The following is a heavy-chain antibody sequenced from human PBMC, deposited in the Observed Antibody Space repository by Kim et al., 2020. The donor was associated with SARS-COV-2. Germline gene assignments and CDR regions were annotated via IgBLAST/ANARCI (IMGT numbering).Heavy chain of an antibody. J-gene: IGHJ4*02. V-gene: IGHV3-30*18. D-gene: IGHD1-26*01. CDR3: AKATYSGSYFSDY. CDR2: VSSDGTTK. Sequence: VRQAPGKGLEWVAVVSSDGTTKYYADSVKGRFTISRDNSKNTLYQQMNSLRAEDTAIYYCAKATYSGSYFSDYWGQGTLVTVSS.